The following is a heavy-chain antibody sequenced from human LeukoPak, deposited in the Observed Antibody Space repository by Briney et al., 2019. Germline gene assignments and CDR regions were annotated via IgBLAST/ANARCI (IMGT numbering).Heavy chain of an antibody. V-gene: IGHV3-30*02. D-gene: IGHD1-1*01. CDR2: ISFSGSNV. Sequence: PGGSLRLSCAASGFTFSSYGMYWVRQAPGKGLEWVLYISFSGSNVHYADSVKGRFTISRDNSKSTLFLQMNSLRPEDTAVYYCAKPTTGSPTAAGLDYWGQGTLVTVSS. CDR1: GFTFSSYG. CDR3: AKPTTGSPTAAGLDY. J-gene: IGHJ4*02.